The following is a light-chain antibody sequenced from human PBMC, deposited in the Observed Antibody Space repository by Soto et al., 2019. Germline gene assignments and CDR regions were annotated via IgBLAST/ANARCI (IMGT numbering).Light chain of an antibody. J-gene: IGKJ2*01. CDR1: QSLVSTNGNTY. Sequence: DVVMTQSPLSLPVTLGQSASISCRSSQSLVSTNGNTYLEWFQQRPGQSPRRLIYMISDRDSGVPDRFSGSGSGTDFTLKISRVEADEVGVYYCMQHTHWPHTFGQGTKLEIK. V-gene: IGKV2-30*01. CDR2: MIS. CDR3: MQHTHWPHT.